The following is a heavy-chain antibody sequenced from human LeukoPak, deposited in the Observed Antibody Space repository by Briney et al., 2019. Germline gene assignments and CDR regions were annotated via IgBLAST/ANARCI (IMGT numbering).Heavy chain of an antibody. CDR1: GGSISSYY. V-gene: IGHV4-59*01. D-gene: IGHD3-3*01. CDR3: ARDPGYYDFWSGYWRNWFDP. J-gene: IGHJ5*02. Sequence: PSETLSLTCTVSGGSISSYYWSWIRQPPGKGLEWIGYIYYSGSTNYNPSLKSRVTISVDTSKNQFSLKLSSVTAADTAVYYCARDPGYYDFWSGYWRNWFDPWGQGTQVTVSS. CDR2: IYYSGST.